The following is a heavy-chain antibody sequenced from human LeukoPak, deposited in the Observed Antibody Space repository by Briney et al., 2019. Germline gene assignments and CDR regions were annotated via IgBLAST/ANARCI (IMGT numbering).Heavy chain of an antibody. CDR3: TKDDDSTSYYFDY. CDR2: INSDGSTT. V-gene: IGHV3-74*01. J-gene: IGHJ4*02. D-gene: IGHD2-2*01. CDR1: GFTFSSYW. Sequence: GGSLRLSCTASGFTFSSYWMYWVRQAPGKGLVWVSRINSDGSTTSYADSVKGRFTISRDNAKNTLYLQMNSLRAEDTAVYYCTKDDDSTSYYFDYWGQGTLVTVSS.